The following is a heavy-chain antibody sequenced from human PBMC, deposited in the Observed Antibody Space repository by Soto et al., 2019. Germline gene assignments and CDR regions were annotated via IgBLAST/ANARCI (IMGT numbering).Heavy chain of an antibody. CDR1: GLTFRSSA. D-gene: IGHD3-22*01. CDR2: IVVGSGNT. CDR3: AADPYYYDSSSYYSFDY. V-gene: IGHV1-58*01. Sequence: SVKVSCKASGLTFRSSAVQWVRQARGQRLEWIGWIVVGSGNTNYAQKFQERVTFTRDMSTSTAYMELSGLRSEDTAVYYCAADPYYYDSSSYYSFDYCGQGTLVTVPP. J-gene: IGHJ4*02.